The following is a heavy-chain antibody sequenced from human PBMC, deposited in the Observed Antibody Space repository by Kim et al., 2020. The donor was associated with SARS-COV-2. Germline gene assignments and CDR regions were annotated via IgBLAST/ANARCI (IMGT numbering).Heavy chain of an antibody. Sequence: SETLSLTCAVYGGSFSGYYWSWIRQPPGKGLEWIGEINHSGSTNYNPSLKSRVTISVDTSKNQFSLKLSSVTAADTAVYYCARGRMRLLWYRFPSPDFDYWGQGTLVTVSS. V-gene: IGHV4-34*01. CDR2: INHSGST. CDR1: GGSFSGYY. J-gene: IGHJ4*02. D-gene: IGHD3-10*01. CDR3: ARGRMRLLWYRFPSPDFDY.